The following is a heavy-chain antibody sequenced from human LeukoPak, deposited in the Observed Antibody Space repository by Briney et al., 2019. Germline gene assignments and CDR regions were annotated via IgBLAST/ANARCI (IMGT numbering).Heavy chain of an antibody. Sequence: SETLSLTCTVSGGSISSYYWSWIRQPPGKGLEWIGYIYTSGSTNYNLSLKSRVTISVDTSKNQFSLKLSSVTAADTAVYYCARRRGIVGWFDPWGQGTLVTVSS. CDR1: GGSISSYY. J-gene: IGHJ5*02. CDR3: ARRRGIVGWFDP. V-gene: IGHV4-4*09. D-gene: IGHD3-10*01. CDR2: IYTSGST.